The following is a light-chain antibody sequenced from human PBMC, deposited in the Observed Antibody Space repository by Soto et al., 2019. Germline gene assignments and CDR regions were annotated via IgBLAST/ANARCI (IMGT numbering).Light chain of an antibody. CDR1: QSISSW. CDR2: AAS. V-gene: IGKV1-5*01. Sequence: DIQMTQSPSTLSASVGDRVTITCRASQSISSWLAWYQQKPGKAPKLLIYAASSLESGVPSRFSGSASGTEFTLTINSLQPDDFATYFCQQIYSAPLTFGGGTKVDIK. CDR3: QQIYSAPLT. J-gene: IGKJ4*01.